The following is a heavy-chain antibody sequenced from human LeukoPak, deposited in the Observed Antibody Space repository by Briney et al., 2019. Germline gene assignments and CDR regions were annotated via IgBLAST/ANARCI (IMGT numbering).Heavy chain of an antibody. Sequence: PSETLSLTCSVSGGSMKNYYWIWIRQSPGKGLEWIGYTHYSGSTNYNPSLKSRVTISVDTSKNQFSLKLNSVTAADTAVYYCARAGYCSSTSCQWVPLVWGQGTTVTVSS. CDR3: ARAGYCSSTSCQWVPLV. J-gene: IGHJ6*02. CDR1: GGSMKNYY. CDR2: THYSGST. D-gene: IGHD2-2*03. V-gene: IGHV4-59*01.